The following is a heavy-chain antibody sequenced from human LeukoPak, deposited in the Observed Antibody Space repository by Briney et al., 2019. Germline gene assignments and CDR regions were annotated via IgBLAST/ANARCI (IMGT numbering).Heavy chain of an antibody. CDR1: GGSISSYY. CDR2: IYTSGST. J-gene: IGHJ3*02. Sequence: SETLSLTCTVSGGSISSYYWSWIRQPAGKGLEWIGRIYTSGSTNYNPSLKSRVTMLVDTSKNQFSLKLSSVTAADTAVYYCARQAAAGTSGGDAFDIWGQGTMVTVSS. D-gene: IGHD6-13*01. CDR3: ARQAAAGTSGGDAFDI. V-gene: IGHV4-4*07.